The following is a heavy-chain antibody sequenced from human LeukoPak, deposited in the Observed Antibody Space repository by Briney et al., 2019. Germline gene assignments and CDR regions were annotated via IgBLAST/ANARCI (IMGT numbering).Heavy chain of an antibody. CDR1: GGSISRSDYY. J-gene: IGHJ4*02. CDR3: ARRRWIEEWELLMFDY. Sequence: PSETLSLTCTVSGGSISRSDYYWCWIRQPPGKGLEWIGSTYYTGTTFYNLSLKSRVTISVDTSKNQFSLKLSSVTAADTAVYYCARRRWIEEWELLMFDYWGQGTLVTVSS. D-gene: IGHD1-26*01. CDR2: TYYTGTT. V-gene: IGHV4-39*01.